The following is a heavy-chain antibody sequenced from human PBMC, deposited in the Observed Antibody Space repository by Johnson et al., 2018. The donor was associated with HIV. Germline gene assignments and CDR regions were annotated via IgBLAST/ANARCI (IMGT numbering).Heavy chain of an antibody. Sequence: VHLVESGGGVVQPGRSLRLSCAASGFTFSSYAMHWVRQAPGKGLDWVGNIQEDGSHIHYMDLVKGRFTISRDNAENSVYLQVTSLKGEDTAVCYCARERSRGGYSGYDYGAFDIWGQGTMVTVSS. CDR2: IQEDGSHI. CDR1: GFTFSSYA. J-gene: IGHJ3*02. V-gene: IGHV3-7*01. D-gene: IGHD5-12*01. CDR3: ARERSRGGYSGYDYGAFDI.